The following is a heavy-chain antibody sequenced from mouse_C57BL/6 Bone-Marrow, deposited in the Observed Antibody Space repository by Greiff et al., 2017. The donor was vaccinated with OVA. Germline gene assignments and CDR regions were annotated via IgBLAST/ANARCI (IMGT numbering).Heavy chain of an antibody. J-gene: IGHJ2*01. Sequence: QVQLLQSGAELVRPGASVTLSCKASGYTFTDYEMHWVKQTPVHGLEWIGAIDPETGGTAYNQKFKGKAILTADKSASTAYMELRSLTSEDSAVYYCTRAPDGDYNYWGQGTTLTVSS. D-gene: IGHD2-13*01. V-gene: IGHV1-15*01. CDR1: GYTFTDYE. CDR3: TRAPDGDYNY. CDR2: IDPETGGT.